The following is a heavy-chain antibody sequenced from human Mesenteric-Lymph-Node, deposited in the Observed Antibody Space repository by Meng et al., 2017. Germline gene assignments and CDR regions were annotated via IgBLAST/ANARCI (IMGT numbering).Heavy chain of an antibody. V-gene: IGHV3-23*01. CDR3: ARAGIVCCGGLTYDY. Sequence: GESLKISCAASGFTFSSYAMSWVRQAPGKGLEWVSAISGSGGSTYYADSVKGRFTISRDNAKNSLYLQMNSLRAEDTAVYFCARAGIVCCGGLTYDYWGQGTLVTVSS. J-gene: IGHJ4*02. CDR1: GFTFSSYA. CDR2: ISGSGGST. D-gene: IGHD3-16*01.